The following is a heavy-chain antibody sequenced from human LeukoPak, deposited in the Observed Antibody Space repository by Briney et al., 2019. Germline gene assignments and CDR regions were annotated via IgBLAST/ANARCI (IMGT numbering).Heavy chain of an antibody. Sequence: PSETLSLTCTVSGGSISSYYWSWIRQPPGKGLEWIGYIYYSGSTNYNPSLKSRVTMSVDTSKNQFSLKLSSVTAADTAVYYCARHGLGSSGYYHYYYYMDVWGKGTTVTVSS. J-gene: IGHJ6*03. CDR3: ARHGLGSSGYYHYYYYMDV. CDR1: GGSISSYY. CDR2: IYYSGST. D-gene: IGHD3-22*01. V-gene: IGHV4-59*08.